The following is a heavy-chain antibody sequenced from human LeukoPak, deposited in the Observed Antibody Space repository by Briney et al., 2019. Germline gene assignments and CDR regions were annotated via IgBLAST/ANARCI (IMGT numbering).Heavy chain of an antibody. CDR1: GYSFTSYW. V-gene: IGHV5-51*01. CDR2: IYPGDSDT. CDR3: ATRGFPFYYYYYGMDV. Sequence: GESLKISCKGSGYSFTSYWIGCVRQMPGKGLEWMGIIYPGDSDTRYSPSFQGQVTISADKSISTAYLQWSSLKASDTAMYYCATRGFPFYYYYYGMDVWGQGTTVTVSS. J-gene: IGHJ6*02.